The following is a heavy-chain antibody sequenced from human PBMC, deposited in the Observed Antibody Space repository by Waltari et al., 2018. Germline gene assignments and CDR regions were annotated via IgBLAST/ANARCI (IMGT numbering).Heavy chain of an antibody. D-gene: IGHD1-1*01. V-gene: IGHV3-23*01. CDR2: VNNGGDDT. CDR3: AKLAGISAWYFDY. Sequence: EVQVLESGGGWVQLGGSLSISCDASGFTFSCCAMSWVRQAPGKGLEWVSTVNNGGDDTYYADSVRGRFTISRDNSKNTLYLQVNSLRAEDTAIYYCAKLAGISAWYFDYWGQGTLVTVSS. J-gene: IGHJ4*02. CDR1: GFTFSCCA.